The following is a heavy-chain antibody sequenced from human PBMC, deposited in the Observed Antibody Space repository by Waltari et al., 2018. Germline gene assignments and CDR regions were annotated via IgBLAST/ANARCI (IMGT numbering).Heavy chain of an antibody. Sequence: QVQLVQSGAEVKKPGASVKVSCKASGYTFTSYAMHWVRQAPGQRLEWMGWINAGNGNTNYAQKLQGRVTMTTDTSTSTAYMELRSLRSDDTAVYYCARDWNRSGGSAYWGRVDYWGQGTLVTVSS. CDR2: INAGNGNT. J-gene: IGHJ4*02. V-gene: IGHV1-3*01. D-gene: IGHD2-15*01. CDR3: ARDWNRSGGSAYWGRVDY. CDR1: GYTFTSYA.